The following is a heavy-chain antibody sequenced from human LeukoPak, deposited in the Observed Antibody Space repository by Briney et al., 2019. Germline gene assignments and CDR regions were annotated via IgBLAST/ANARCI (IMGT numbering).Heavy chain of an antibody. CDR1: GGSISSDSYY. CDR3: ARPYGASFG. CDR2: IYYGGNT. Sequence: PSETLSLTCTISGGSISSDSYYWGWIRQPPGKGLEWIGSIYYGGNTYYNPSLRSRVTISVDTAKNQFSLKLSSVTAADTAVYYCARPYGASFGWGQGTLVTVSS. J-gene: IGHJ4*02. V-gene: IGHV4-39*01. D-gene: IGHD4-17*01.